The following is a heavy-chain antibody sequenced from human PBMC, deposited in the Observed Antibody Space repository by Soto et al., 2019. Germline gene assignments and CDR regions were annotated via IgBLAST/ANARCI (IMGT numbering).Heavy chain of an antibody. D-gene: IGHD3-3*01. CDR3: AGFLESLLPYYYYYSGMDA. Sequence: SVKGSCRASGYTFTSYDINWVRQATGQGLEGMGWMNPNRGNTGYAQKFQGRVTMPRNTSISTAYIELSSLRTENTAVYYCAGFLESLLPYYYYYSGMDAWGQGTTVTVSS. CDR1: GYTFTSYD. V-gene: IGHV1-8*01. CDR2: MNPNRGNT. J-gene: IGHJ6*02.